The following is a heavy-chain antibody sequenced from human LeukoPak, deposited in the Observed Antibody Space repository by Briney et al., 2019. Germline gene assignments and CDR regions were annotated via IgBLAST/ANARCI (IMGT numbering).Heavy chain of an antibody. CDR3: AKDRPDYGDYGGETDY. D-gene: IGHD4-17*01. J-gene: IGHJ4*02. V-gene: IGHV3-23*01. Sequence: PGGSLRLSCAASGFTFSGYAMSWVRQAPGKGLEWVSAISGSGGSTYYADSVKGRFTISRDNSKNTLYLQMNSLRAEDTAVYYCAKDRPDYGDYGGETDYWGQGTLVTVSS. CDR1: GFTFSGYA. CDR2: ISGSGGST.